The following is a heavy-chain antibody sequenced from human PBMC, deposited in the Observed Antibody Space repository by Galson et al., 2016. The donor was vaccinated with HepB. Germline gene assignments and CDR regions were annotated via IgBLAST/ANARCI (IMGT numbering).Heavy chain of an antibody. J-gene: IGHJ4*02. V-gene: IGHV3-72*01. CDR3: AREGSVSGPDFDN. CDR2: TKDRPNRNTA. D-gene: IGHD6-19*01. CDR1: GFAFSDHY. Sequence: SLRLSCAASGFAFSDHYIDWVRQAPGKGLEWVGRTKDRPNRNTAEYAASVKGRFTISRDDSKNQVYLQMNSLKIEDTAVYYCAREGSVSGPDFDNWVQGTLVSVSS.